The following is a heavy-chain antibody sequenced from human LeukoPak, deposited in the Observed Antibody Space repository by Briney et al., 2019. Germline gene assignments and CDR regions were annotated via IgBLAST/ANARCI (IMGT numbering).Heavy chain of an antibody. V-gene: IGHV3-74*01. J-gene: IGHJ4*02. CDR2: INTDGRRT. CDR1: GFTFSSFW. D-gene: IGHD6-19*01. CDR3: TISSGWYN. Sequence: GGSLRLSCAASGFTFSSFWMHWVRQAPGKGLVWVSQINTDGRRTDYADSVKGRFTISRDNAKNTLYLQMNSLRAEDTAVYYCTISSGWYNWGQGTLVTVSS.